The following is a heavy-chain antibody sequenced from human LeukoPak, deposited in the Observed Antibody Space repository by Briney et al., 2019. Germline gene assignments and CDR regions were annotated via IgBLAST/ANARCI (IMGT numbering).Heavy chain of an antibody. V-gene: IGHV1-46*01. CDR3: ARVNLRGSYYSYYFDY. CDR1: GYTFTSYY. D-gene: IGHD1-26*01. CDR2: INPSSGST. Sequence: ASVKVSCKASGYTFTSYYILWERQAPGPGLEWMGIINPSSGSTNYAQKFQGRVTMTRDTSTSTAYMELRSLRSDDTAVYYCARVNLRGSYYSYYFDYWGQGTLVTVSS. J-gene: IGHJ4*02.